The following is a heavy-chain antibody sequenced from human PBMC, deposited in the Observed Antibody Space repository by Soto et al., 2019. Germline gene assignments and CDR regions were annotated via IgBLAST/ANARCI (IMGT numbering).Heavy chain of an antibody. CDR2: IKPDGSEK. V-gene: IGHV3-7*01. D-gene: IGHD1-1*01. Sequence: EVHLVESGGGLVQPGGSLRLSCAASGFTFSSHWMTWVRQAPGKGLEWVANIKPDGSEKYYVDSVKCRFTISRDNANNSLYLPINILRAEDTAVYYCAGSNWTYDWGQGTLVTVSS. CDR3: AGSNWTYD. J-gene: IGHJ4*02. CDR1: GFTFSSHW.